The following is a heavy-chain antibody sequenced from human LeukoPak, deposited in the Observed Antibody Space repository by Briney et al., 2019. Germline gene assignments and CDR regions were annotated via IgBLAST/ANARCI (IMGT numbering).Heavy chain of an antibody. CDR3: ARDRVVTGTTHYYYGMDV. Sequence: SETLSLTCAVYGGSFSGYYWSWIRQPPGKGLEWIGEINHSGSTNYNPSLKSRVTMSVDTSKNQFSLKLSSVTAADTAVYYCARDRVVTGTTHYYYGMDVWGQGTTVTVSS. D-gene: IGHD1-20*01. V-gene: IGHV4-34*01. CDR1: GGSFSGYY. CDR2: INHSGST. J-gene: IGHJ6*02.